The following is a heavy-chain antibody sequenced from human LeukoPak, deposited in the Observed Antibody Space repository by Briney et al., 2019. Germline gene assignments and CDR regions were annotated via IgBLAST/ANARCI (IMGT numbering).Heavy chain of an antibody. V-gene: IGHV1-2*06. CDR3: ARGHMVRGVITIFDY. CDR1: GYTFTGYY. Sequence: ASVKVSCKASGYTFTGYYMHLVRQAPGQGLELMGLITPNSGGTNYAQKFQGRVTMTRDTSISTAYMELSRLRSDDTAVYYCARGHMVRGVITIFDYWGQGTLVTVSS. D-gene: IGHD3-10*01. J-gene: IGHJ4*02. CDR2: ITPNSGGT.